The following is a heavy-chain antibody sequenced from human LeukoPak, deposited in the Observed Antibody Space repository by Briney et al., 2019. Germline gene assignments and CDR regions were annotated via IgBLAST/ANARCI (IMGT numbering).Heavy chain of an antibody. D-gene: IGHD1-26*01. CDR1: GFTFDDYG. CDR2: INWNGGST. V-gene: IGHV3-20*04. J-gene: IGHJ4*02. CDR3: AKDFGATARDDY. Sequence: PGGSLRLSCAASGFTFDDYGMSWVRQAPGKGLEWVSGINWNGGSTGYADSVKGRFTISRDNAKNSLYLQMNSLRAEDTAVYYCAKDFGATARDDYWGQGTLVTVSS.